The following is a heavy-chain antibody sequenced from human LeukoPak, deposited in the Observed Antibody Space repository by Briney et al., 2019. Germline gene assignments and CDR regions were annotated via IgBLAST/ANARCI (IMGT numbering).Heavy chain of an antibody. CDR2: IYYSGST. D-gene: IGHD3-3*01. V-gene: IGHV4-59*01. Sequence: TSETLPLTCTVSGGSISSYYWSWIRQPPGKGLEWIGYIYYSGSTNYNPSLKSRVTISVDTSKNQFSLKLSSVTAADTAVYYCARGRRGTIFGVVTSNGYLYYYYYMDVWGKGTTVTVSS. CDR3: ARGRRGTIFGVVTSNGYLYYYYYMDV. CDR1: GGSISSYY. J-gene: IGHJ6*03.